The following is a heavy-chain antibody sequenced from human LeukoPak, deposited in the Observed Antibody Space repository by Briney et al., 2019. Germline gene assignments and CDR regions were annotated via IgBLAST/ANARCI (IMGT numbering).Heavy chain of an antibody. J-gene: IGHJ4*02. V-gene: IGHV1-24*01. Sequence: ASVKVSCKVSGYTLTELSMHWVRQAPGKGLEWMGGFDPEDGETIYAQKFQGRVTMTEDTSTDTAYMELSSLRSEDTAVYYCATGLQDPSQWGHWGQGTLVTVSS. D-gene: IGHD3-16*01. CDR1: GYTLTELS. CDR3: ATGLQDPSQWGH. CDR2: FDPEDGET.